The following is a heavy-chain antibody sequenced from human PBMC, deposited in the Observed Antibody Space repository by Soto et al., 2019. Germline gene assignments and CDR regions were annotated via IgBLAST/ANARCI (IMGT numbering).Heavy chain of an antibody. CDR1: GFTVSSNY. D-gene: IGHD4-17*01. CDR2: IYSIGST. V-gene: IGHV3-66*01. CDR3: ASGGYGDYVSRDGIVDS. J-gene: IGHJ4*02. Sequence: GGSLRLSCAASGFTVSSNYMSWVRQAPGKGLEWVSVIYSIGSTDNADYVKGRFTISRDNSKNTLYLQMNGLRAEDTAVYYCASGGYGDYVSRDGIVDSWGQGTLVTVSS.